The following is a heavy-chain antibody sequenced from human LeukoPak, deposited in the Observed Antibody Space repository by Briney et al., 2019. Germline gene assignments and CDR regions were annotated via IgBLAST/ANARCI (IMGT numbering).Heavy chain of an antibody. D-gene: IGHD2-15*01. CDR2: IFGSGGSA. CDR1: GFTFGSYA. J-gene: IGHJ4*02. CDR3: AKTTTGYSSGRYPAWPIDY. Sequence: PGGSLRLSCAASGFTFGSYAMYWVRQAPGEGLEWVSGIFGSGGSAHYADSVKGRFTISRDNSKNTVYLQMDSLRVEDTAIYYCAKTTTGYSSGRYPAWPIDYWGQGTLVTVSS. V-gene: IGHV3-23*01.